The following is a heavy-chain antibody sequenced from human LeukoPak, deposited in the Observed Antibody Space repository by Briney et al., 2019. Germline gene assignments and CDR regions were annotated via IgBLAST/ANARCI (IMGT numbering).Heavy chain of an antibody. V-gene: IGHV3-21*01. CDR2: ITSDSRYM. J-gene: IGHJ4*02. Sequence: NPGGSLSLSCAASGFTFSSYNMNWVRQAPGKGLEWVSSITSDSRYMYYADSVKGRFTISRDNAKNSLYLQMNSLRAEDAALYFCAKDRETYGDYGFDYWGQGTLVTVSS. CDR1: GFTFSSYN. D-gene: IGHD4-17*01. CDR3: AKDRETYGDYGFDY.